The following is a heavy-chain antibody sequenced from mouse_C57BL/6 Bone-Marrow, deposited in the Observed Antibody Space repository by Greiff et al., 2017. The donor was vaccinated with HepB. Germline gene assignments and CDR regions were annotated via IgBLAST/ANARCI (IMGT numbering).Heavy chain of an antibody. CDR2: ISTYYGDA. D-gene: IGHD1-1*02. CDR1: GYSFTGYY. V-gene: IGHV1-67*01. Sequence: QVQLQQSGPELVKPGASVKISCKASGYSFTGYYMHWVKQSHAKSLEWIGVISTYYGDASYNQKFKDKATMTVDKSSSTAYMELARLTSEDSAVYYCARKGGYYFDYWGQGTTLTVSS. CDR3: ARKGGYYFDY. J-gene: IGHJ2*01.